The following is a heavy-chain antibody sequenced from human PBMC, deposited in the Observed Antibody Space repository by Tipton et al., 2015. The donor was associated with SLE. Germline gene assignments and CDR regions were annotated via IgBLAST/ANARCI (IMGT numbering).Heavy chain of an antibody. CDR1: GGSISSSSYY. D-gene: IGHD3-22*01. J-gene: IGHJ3*02. Sequence: TLSLTCTVSGGSISSSSYYWGWIRQPPGKGLGWIGSIYYSGSTYYNPSLKSRVTISVDTSKNQFSLKLSSVTAADTAVYYCARHEVTMIVVVPGGAFDIWGQGTMVTVSS. CDR2: IYYSGST. CDR3: ARHEVTMIVVVPGGAFDI. V-gene: IGHV4-39*01.